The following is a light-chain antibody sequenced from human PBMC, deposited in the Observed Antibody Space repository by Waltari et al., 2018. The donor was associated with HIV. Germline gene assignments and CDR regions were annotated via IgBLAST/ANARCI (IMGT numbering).Light chain of an antibody. V-gene: IGKV1-16*01. Sequence: DIQMSQSHYSLSASVGNAINLTCRASQGISNHLAWIQQKPGTAPKSLIFGASILQSWVPSRFRGSGSATDFTLTINNLQAEDFATYFCQHYHSYPVTFGGGTKVE. CDR3: QHYHSYPVT. J-gene: IGKJ4*01. CDR1: QGISNH. CDR2: GAS.